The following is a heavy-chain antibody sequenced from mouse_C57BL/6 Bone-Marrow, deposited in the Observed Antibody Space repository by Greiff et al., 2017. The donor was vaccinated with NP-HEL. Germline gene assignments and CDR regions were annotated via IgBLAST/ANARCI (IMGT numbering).Heavy chain of an antibody. CDR1: GYSFTGYY. Sequence: VQLQQSGPELVKPGASVKISCKASGYSFTGYYMNWVKQSPEKSLEWIGEINPSTGGTTYNQKFKAKATLTVDKSSSTAYMQLKSLTSEDSAVYYCAREGYYSNYVDYWGQGTTLTVSS. D-gene: IGHD2-5*01. V-gene: IGHV1-42*01. CDR2: INPSTGGT. J-gene: IGHJ2*01. CDR3: AREGYYSNYVDY.